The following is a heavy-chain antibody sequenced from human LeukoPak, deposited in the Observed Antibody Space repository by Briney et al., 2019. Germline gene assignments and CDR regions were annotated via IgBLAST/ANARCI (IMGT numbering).Heavy chain of an antibody. CDR3: ARGSTWYDY. CDR2: IYSGRST. V-gene: IGHV3-53*01. J-gene: IGHJ4*02. Sequence: PGGSLRLSCAASGFTVSSNYMNWVRQPPGKGLEWVSGIYSGRSTYYADSVKGRFTISRDNSKNTLYPQMNSLRAEDTAVYFCARGSTWYDYWGQGTLVIVSS. CDR1: GFTVSSNY. D-gene: IGHD6-13*01.